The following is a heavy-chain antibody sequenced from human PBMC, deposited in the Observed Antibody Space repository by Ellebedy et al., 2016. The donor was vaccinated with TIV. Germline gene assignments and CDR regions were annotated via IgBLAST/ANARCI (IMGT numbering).Heavy chain of an antibody. D-gene: IGHD3-10*02. CDR2: ISGAGDDT. J-gene: IGHJ4*02. CDR1: GFAFNNFF. CDR3: MSGHYSDS. V-gene: IGHV3-23*01. Sequence: GGSLRLXXAASGFAFNNFFMSWARQAPGKGLEWVSTISGAGDDTHLADSVKGRFIVSRDNSMNTLYLQMNRLRIEDTAVYHSMSGHYSDSWGQGTLVTVSS.